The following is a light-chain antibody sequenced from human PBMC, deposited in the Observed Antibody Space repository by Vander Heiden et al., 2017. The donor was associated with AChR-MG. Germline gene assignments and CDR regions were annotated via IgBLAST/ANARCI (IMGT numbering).Light chain of an antibody. V-gene: IGLV1-47*02. CDR3: AAWDDSLSGLYVV. Sequence: QSVLTQPPSASGTPGQTVTISCSGSSSNIGNNYVYWYQQVPGTAPKLLIYDNNLRPSGVPDRFSGSKSGPSASLAISGLRSEDETDYYCAAWDDSLSGLYVVFGGGTKLTVL. CDR1: SSNIGNNY. J-gene: IGLJ2*01. CDR2: DNN.